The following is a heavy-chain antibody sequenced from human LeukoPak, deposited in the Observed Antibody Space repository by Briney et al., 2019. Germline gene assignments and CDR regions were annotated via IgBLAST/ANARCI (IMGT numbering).Heavy chain of an antibody. CDR1: GGSISSYY. V-gene: IGHV4-59*01. CDR3: ARVRIVATMYDAFDI. D-gene: IGHD5-12*01. CDR2: IYYSGST. J-gene: IGHJ3*02. Sequence: SETLSLTCTVSGGSISSYYWSWIRQPPGRGLEWIGYIYYSGSTNYNPSLKSRVTISADTSKNQFSLKLSSVTAADTAVYYCARVRIVATMYDAFDIWGPGTRVTVSS.